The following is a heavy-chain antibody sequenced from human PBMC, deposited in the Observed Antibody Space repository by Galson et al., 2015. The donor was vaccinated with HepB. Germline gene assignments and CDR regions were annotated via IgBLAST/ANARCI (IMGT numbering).Heavy chain of an antibody. D-gene: IGHD7-27*01. CDR3: ARDITWEPREDAFDI. J-gene: IGHJ3*02. CDR1: GYTFTSYY. CDR2: INPSGGST. V-gene: IGHV1-46*01. Sequence: SVKVSCKASGYTFTSYYMHWVRQAPGQGLEWMGIINPSGGSTSYAQKFQGRVTMTRDTSTSTVYMELSSLRSEDTAVYYCARDITWEPREDAFDIWGQGTMVTVSS.